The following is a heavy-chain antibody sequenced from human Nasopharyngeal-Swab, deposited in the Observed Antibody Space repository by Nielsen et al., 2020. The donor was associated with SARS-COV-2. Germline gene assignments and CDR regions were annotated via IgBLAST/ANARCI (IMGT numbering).Heavy chain of an antibody. V-gene: IGHV3-48*01. Sequence: GESLKISCATSGFTFSSYTMNWVRQAPGKGLEWVSTISVSSGSMHYADSVKGRFTISRDNAKDSLYLQMNTLRAEDSAVYYCARDDNVGATAHFDYWGQGTLVTVSS. CDR3: ARDDNVGATAHFDY. CDR2: ISVSSGSM. D-gene: IGHD1-26*01. J-gene: IGHJ4*02. CDR1: GFTFSSYT.